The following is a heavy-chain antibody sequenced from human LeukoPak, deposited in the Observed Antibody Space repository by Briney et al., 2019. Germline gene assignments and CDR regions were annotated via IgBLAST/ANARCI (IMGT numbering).Heavy chain of an antibody. CDR1: GGSISSYY. V-gene: IGHV4-4*07. CDR2: IYTSGST. J-gene: IGHJ4*02. CDR3: ARDTSSGWYFSY. Sequence: SETLSLTCTVSGGSISSYYWSWIRQPAGKGLEWIGRIYTSGSTNYNPSLKSRVTTSVDTSKNQFSLKLSSVTAADTAVYYCARDTSSGWYFSYWGQGTLVTVSS. D-gene: IGHD6-19*01.